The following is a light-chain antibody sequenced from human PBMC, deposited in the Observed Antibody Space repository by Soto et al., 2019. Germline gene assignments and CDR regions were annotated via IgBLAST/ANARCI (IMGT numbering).Light chain of an antibody. V-gene: IGKV1-39*01. CDR3: QQSYSILT. Sequence: DIQMTQSPSSLSASVGDRVTITCRASQSISSYLNWYQQKPGKGPKLLIYGASSLESGVPSRFSGSRSGTEFTLTINSLQPEDFASYYCQQSYSILTFGGGTKVDIK. CDR1: QSISSY. J-gene: IGKJ4*02. CDR2: GAS.